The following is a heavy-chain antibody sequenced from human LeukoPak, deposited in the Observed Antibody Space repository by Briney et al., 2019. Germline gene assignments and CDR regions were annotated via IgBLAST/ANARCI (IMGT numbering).Heavy chain of an antibody. CDR2: ISGSGGST. CDR3: AKDGENDYVWGSYRRPFDY. CDR1: GFTFSSYA. Sequence: GGSLRLSCAASGFTFSSYAMSWVRQAPGKGLEWVSAISGSGGSTYYADSVKGRFTISRDNSKNTLYLQMNSLRAEDTAVYYCAKDGENDYVWGSYRRPFDYWGQGTLVTVSS. D-gene: IGHD3-16*02. V-gene: IGHV3-23*01. J-gene: IGHJ4*02.